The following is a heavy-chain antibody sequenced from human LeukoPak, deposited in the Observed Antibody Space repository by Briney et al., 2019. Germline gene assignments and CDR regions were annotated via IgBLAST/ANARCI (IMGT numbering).Heavy chain of an antibody. J-gene: IGHJ4*02. CDR2: INPDNGNT. Sequence: ASVKVSCKASGYTFINYAMHWVRQAPGQRLEWMGRINPDNGNTKYSQRFQSRVTITRDTSASTVYMELSCLRSEDTAVYYCARAPNYYGSGSYFDDWGQETLVTVSS. CDR3: ARAPNYYGSGSYFDD. V-gene: IGHV1-3*01. D-gene: IGHD3-10*01. CDR1: GYTFINYA.